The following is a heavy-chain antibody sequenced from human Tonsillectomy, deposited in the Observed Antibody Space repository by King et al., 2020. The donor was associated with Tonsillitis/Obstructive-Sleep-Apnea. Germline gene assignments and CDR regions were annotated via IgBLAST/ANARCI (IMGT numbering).Heavy chain of an antibody. D-gene: IGHD6-19*01. CDR1: GFSLSNARMG. Sequence: TLKESGPVLVKPTETLTLTCTVSGFSLSNARMGVSWIRQPPGKALEWLAHIFSNDEKSYSTSLKSRLTISKDTSKSQVVLTMTNMDPVDTATYYCARIPVQQWLVYYYYYMDVWGKGTTVTVSS. CDR2: IFSNDEK. V-gene: IGHV2-26*01. CDR3: ARIPVQQWLVYYYYYMDV. J-gene: IGHJ6*03.